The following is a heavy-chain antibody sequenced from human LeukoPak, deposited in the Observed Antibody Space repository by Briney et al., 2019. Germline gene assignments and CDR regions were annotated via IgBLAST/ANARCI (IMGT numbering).Heavy chain of an antibody. CDR1: GFTVSSNY. CDR2: IYSGGST. D-gene: IGHD3-10*01. Sequence: GGSLRLSCAASGFTVSSNYMSWVRQAPGEGLEWVSVIYSGGSTYYADSVKGRFTISRHNSKNTLYLQMNSLRAEDTAVYYCARALGLYYAYYYGMDVWGQGTTVTVSS. V-gene: IGHV3-53*04. J-gene: IGHJ6*02. CDR3: ARALGLYYAYYYGMDV.